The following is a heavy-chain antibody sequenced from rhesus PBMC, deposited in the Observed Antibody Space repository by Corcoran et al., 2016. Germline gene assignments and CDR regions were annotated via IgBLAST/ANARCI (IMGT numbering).Heavy chain of an antibody. CDR2: INGSGSST. CDR3: AGGNWSS. V-gene: IGHV4-169*02. CDR1: GGSISSSY. Sequence: QLHLQESGPGLVKPSETLSVTCAVSGGSISSSYWSWIRQAPGEGLAWIGYINGSGSSTNYNPSLRGRVTLSVDTSKNQLSRKLSSVTAADTAVYYCAGGNWSSWGQGVLVTVSS. J-gene: IGHJ4*01. D-gene: IGHD1-26*01.